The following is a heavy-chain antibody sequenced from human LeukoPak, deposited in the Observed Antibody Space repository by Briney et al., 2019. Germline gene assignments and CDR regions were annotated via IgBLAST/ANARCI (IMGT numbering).Heavy chain of an antibody. CDR2: IYYSGST. D-gene: IGHD6-19*01. CDR1: GGSISSSSYY. V-gene: IGHV4-39*01. Sequence: RASETLSLTCTVSGGSISSSSYYWGWIRQPPGKGLEWIGSIYYSGSTYYNPSLKSRVTISVDTSKNQFSLKLSSVTAADTAVYYCAYSRFRPKSVAVPRPVDYWGQGTLVTVSS. CDR3: AYSRFRPKSVAVPRPVDY. J-gene: IGHJ4*02.